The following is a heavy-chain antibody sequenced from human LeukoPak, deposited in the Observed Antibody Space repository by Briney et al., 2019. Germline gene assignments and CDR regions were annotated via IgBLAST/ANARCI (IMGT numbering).Heavy chain of an antibody. Sequence: GGSLRLSCVASGFTFSGYWMSWVRQAPGKGLEWVANIKQDGSEKYYVDSVEGRFTISRDNAKNSLYLQMNSLRAEDTAVYYCARNYDYVWGSNRYYYFDYWGQGTLVIVSS. CDR1: GFTFSGYW. V-gene: IGHV3-7*01. J-gene: IGHJ4*02. D-gene: IGHD3-16*02. CDR3: ARNYDYVWGSNRYYYFDY. CDR2: IKQDGSEK.